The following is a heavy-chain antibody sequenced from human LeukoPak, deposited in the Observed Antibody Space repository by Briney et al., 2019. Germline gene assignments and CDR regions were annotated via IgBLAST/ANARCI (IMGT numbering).Heavy chain of an antibody. V-gene: IGHV4-38-2*02. J-gene: IGHJ4*02. CDR2: ISHTGSA. CDR3: ARDLGHGGDSDY. CDR1: AYSLSSGYY. D-gene: IGHD4-23*01. Sequence: PSETLSLTCPVSAYSLSSGYYWGWIRQPPGKGLEWIGSISHTGSASSNPSLKSRVTISLDTSKNQFSLKLTSVTATDTAVYYCARDLGHGGDSDYWGQGTLVTVSS.